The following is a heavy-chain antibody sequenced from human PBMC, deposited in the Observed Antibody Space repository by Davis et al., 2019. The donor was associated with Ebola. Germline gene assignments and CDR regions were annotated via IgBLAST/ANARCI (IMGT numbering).Heavy chain of an antibody. V-gene: IGHV1-46*01. CDR3: ARVSRVAARPTYYYYMDV. CDR2: INPSGGST. CDR1: GYTFTSYY. Sequence: ASVKVSCKASGYTFTSYYMHWVRQAPGQGLEWMGIINPSGGSTSYAQKFQGRVTMTRDTSTSTVYMELSSLRSEDTAVYYCARVSRVAARPTYYYYMDVWGKGTTVTVSS. J-gene: IGHJ6*03. D-gene: IGHD6-6*01.